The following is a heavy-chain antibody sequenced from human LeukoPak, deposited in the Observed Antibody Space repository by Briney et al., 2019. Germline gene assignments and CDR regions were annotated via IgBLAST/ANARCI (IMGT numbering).Heavy chain of an antibody. D-gene: IGHD3-22*01. CDR1: GGSFSGYY. Sequence: PSETLSLTCAVYGGSFSGYYWSWIRQPPGKGLEWIGEINHSGSTNYNPSLKSRVTISVDTSKNQFSLKLSSVTAADTAVYYCARDRGDYYDSSGHFDYWGQGTLVTVSS. CDR3: ARDRGDYYDSSGHFDY. J-gene: IGHJ4*02. V-gene: IGHV4-34*01. CDR2: INHSGST.